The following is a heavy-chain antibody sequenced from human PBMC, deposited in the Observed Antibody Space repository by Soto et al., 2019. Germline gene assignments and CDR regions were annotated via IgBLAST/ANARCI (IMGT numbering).Heavy chain of an antibody. CDR1: GFTVSSNY. D-gene: IGHD3-22*01. CDR2: IYSSGST. J-gene: IGHJ4*02. Sequence: GGSLRLSCAVSGFTVSSNYMSWVRQAPGKGLDWVSVIYSSGSTYYAYSVKGRFTISTETSKNTMYLQMNSLRAEDTAVYYCARDSHNYDSSGYDYWGQGTLVTVSS. CDR3: ARDSHNYDSSGYDY. V-gene: IGHV3-53*01.